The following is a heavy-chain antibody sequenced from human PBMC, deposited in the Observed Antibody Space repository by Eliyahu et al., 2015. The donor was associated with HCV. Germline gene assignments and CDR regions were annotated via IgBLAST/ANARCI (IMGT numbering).Heavy chain of an antibody. J-gene: IGHJ6*02. CDR1: GYTFTGYY. V-gene: IGHV1-2*02. D-gene: IGHD1-26*01. CDR3: ARALGWDLLVSVFSPSTGYGMDV. Sequence: QVQLVQSGAEVKKPGASVKVSCKASGYTFTGYYXHWVRQAPGQELEWLGWINPNNGGTNYAQKFQKRVTMTRDTSINTAYMELSRLRSDDTAVYYCARALGWDLLVSVFSPSTGYGMDVWGQGTTVTVSS. CDR2: INPNNGGT.